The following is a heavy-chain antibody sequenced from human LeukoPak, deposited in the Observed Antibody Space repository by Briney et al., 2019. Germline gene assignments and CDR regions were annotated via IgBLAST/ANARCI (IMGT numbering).Heavy chain of an antibody. D-gene: IGHD2/OR15-2a*01. CDR2: INPNSGAT. V-gene: IGHV1-2*02. CDR1: GYTFNNYY. CDR3: ARSLGSLKEYWWFDP. Sequence: ASVTVSCTASGYTFNNYYIHWLRQAPGQGLEWMGWINPNSGATNYVQSFKGRVTMTRDTTSSTVYMELSTLRSDDTAVYFCARSLGSLKEYWWFDPWGQGTLVTVSS. J-gene: IGHJ5*02.